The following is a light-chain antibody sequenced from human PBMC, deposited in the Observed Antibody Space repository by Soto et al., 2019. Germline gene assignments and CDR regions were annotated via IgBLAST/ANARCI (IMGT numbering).Light chain of an antibody. Sequence: QSALTQPASVSGSPGQSITISCTGTSSDVGNYNYVSWYQHHPGKAPKLMIYEVSYRPSGVSVRFSGSKSGNTASLTISGLQAEDEANYYCSSYTTSRTWVFGGGNKVTVL. CDR3: SSYTTSRTWV. CDR2: EVS. J-gene: IGLJ3*02. CDR1: SSDVGNYNY. V-gene: IGLV2-14*01.